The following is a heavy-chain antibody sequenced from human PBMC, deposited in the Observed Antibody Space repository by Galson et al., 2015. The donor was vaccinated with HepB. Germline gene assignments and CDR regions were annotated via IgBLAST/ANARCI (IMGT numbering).Heavy chain of an antibody. CDR3: AKEDSVYYYGSGSPSLFDY. CDR1: GFTFSSYG. D-gene: IGHD3-10*01. Sequence: SLRLSCAASGFTFSSYGMHWVRQAPGKGLEWVAVISYDGSNKYYADSVKGRFTISRDNSKNTLYLQMNSLRAEDTAVYYCAKEDSVYYYGSGSPSLFDYWGQGTLVTVSS. CDR2: ISYDGSNK. J-gene: IGHJ4*02. V-gene: IGHV3-30*18.